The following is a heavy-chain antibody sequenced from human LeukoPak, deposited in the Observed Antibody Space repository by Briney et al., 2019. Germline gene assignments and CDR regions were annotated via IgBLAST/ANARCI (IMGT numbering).Heavy chain of an antibody. CDR1: GGSINNHY. D-gene: IGHD3-10*01. CDR3: ARGGDSSGLFDY. J-gene: IGHJ4*02. CDR2: IYNSENT. Sequence: SETLSLTCSVSGGSINNHYWNWIRQPPGKGLEWIGYIYNSENTNYNPSFKSRVTISADTSKNQFSLRLTSVTAADTAVYYCARGGDSSGLFDYWGQGTLVTVSS. V-gene: IGHV4-59*11.